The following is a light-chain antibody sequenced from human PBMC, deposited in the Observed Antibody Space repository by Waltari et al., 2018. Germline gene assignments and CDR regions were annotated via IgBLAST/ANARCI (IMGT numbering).Light chain of an antibody. J-gene: IGKJ2*01. V-gene: IGKV4-1*01. CDR2: WAS. Sequence: DIVMTQSPDSLAVSLGERATINCKSSQSVLYSPNNKNYLAWYRQKPGQPPQLLIYWASTRESGVPDGFSGSGSGTDFTLTISSLQAEDVAVYYCQQYYSTPNTFGQGTKLEIK. CDR3: QQYYSTPNT. CDR1: QSVLYSPNNKNY.